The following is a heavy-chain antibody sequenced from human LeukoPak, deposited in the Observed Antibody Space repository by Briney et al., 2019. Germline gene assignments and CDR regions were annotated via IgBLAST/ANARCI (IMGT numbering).Heavy chain of an antibody. D-gene: IGHD3-22*01. CDR2: FDPEDGET. CDR1: GYTLTELS. Sequence: ASVTVSCKVSGYTLTELSMHWVRQAPGKGLEWMGGFDPEDGETIYAQKFQGRVTMTEDTSTDTAYMELSSLRSEDTAVYYCATDPGRSHYDSSGYYSGGIKECYFDYWGQGTLVTVSS. V-gene: IGHV1-24*01. J-gene: IGHJ4*02. CDR3: ATDPGRSHYDSSGYYSGGIKECYFDY.